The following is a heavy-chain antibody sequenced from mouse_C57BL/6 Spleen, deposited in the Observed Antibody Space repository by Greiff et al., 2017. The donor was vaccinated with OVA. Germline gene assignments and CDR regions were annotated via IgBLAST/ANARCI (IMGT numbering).Heavy chain of an antibody. J-gene: IGHJ1*03. D-gene: IGHD1-1*01. CDR1: GFTFSDYG. V-gene: IGHV5-17*01. Sequence: DVKLVESGGGLVKPGGSLKLSCTASGFTFSDYGMHWVRQAPEKGLEWVAYISSGSSTIYYADTVKGRFTISRDNAKNTLFLQMTSLRSEDTAMYYCARKVTTVVPHWYFDVWGTGTTVTVSS. CDR3: ARKVTTVVPHWYFDV. CDR2: ISSGSSTI.